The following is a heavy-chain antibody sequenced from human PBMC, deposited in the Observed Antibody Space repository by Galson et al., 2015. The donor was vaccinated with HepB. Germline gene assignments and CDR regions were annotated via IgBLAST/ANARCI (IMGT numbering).Heavy chain of an antibody. CDR3: ARPEWFGIDY. Sequence: LRLSCAASGFTFSSYAMHWVRQAPGKGLEWVAVISYDGSNKHYADSVKGRFTISRDNSKNTLYLQMNSLRAEDTAVYYCARPEWFGIDYWGQGTLVTVSS. CDR1: GFTFSSYA. J-gene: IGHJ4*02. V-gene: IGHV3-30*04. CDR2: ISYDGSNK. D-gene: IGHD3-10*01.